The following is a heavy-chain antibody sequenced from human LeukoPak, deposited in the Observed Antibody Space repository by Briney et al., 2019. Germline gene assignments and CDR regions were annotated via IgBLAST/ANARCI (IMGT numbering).Heavy chain of an antibody. CDR3: ARFSSGWSPSGFDY. CDR1: GFTFSSYW. CDR2: INSDGTTT. D-gene: IGHD6-19*01. J-gene: IGHJ4*02. Sequence: GGSLRLSCAASGFTFSSYWMHWVRQGPGKELTWVSHINSDGTTTNYADSVKGRFTISRDNAKNTLYLQMNSLRVEDTAVYYCARFSSGWSPSGFDYWGQGTLVTDSS. V-gene: IGHV3-74*01.